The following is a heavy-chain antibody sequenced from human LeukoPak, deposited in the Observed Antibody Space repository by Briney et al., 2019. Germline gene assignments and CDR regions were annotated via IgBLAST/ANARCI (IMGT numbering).Heavy chain of an antibody. CDR2: IYYSGSP. CDR3: ARAVDSSGWPYPDY. Sequence: PSQTLSLNCTVSDGSISSGDYYWSWIRQPPGKGLEWLGYIYYSGSPYDNPALKSRVTISVDTSKNQFSLKLSSVTAADTAVYYCARAVDSSGWPYPDYWGQGTLVTVSS. J-gene: IGHJ4*02. V-gene: IGHV4-30-4*01. CDR1: DGSISSGDYY. D-gene: IGHD6-19*01.